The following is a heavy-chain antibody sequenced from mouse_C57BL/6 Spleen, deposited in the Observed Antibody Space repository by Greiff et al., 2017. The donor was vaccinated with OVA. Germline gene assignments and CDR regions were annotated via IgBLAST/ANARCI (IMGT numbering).Heavy chain of an antibody. J-gene: IGHJ1*03. V-gene: IGHV1-64*01. Sequence: QVQLQQPGAELVKPGASVKLSCKASGYTFTSYWMHWVKQRPGQGLEWIGMIHPNSGSTNYNEKFKSKATLTVDKSSSTAYMQLGSLTSEDSAVYYCAPTVVATRYWYFDVWGTGTTVTVSS. CDR2: IHPNSGST. CDR3: APTVVATRYWYFDV. CDR1: GYTFTSYW. D-gene: IGHD1-1*01.